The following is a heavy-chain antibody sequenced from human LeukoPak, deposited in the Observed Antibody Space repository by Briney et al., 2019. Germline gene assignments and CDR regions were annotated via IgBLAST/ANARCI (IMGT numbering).Heavy chain of an antibody. V-gene: IGHV3-30*18. J-gene: IGHJ4*02. CDR2: ISYDGSNK. CDR1: GFTFSSYG. Sequence: GRSLRLSCAASGFTFSSYGMHWVRQAPGKGLEWVAVISYDGSNKYYADSVKGRFTISRDNSKNTLYLQMNSLRAEDTAVYYSAKDRVDYWGQGTLVTVSS. CDR3: AKDRVDY.